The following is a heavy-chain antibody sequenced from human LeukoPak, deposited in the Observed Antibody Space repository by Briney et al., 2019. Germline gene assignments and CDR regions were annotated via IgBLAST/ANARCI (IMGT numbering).Heavy chain of an antibody. CDR3: AILPGYSSGWYEVNY. CDR1: GFTFSSYA. Sequence: GGSLRLSCAASGFTFSSYAMSWVRQAPGKGLGWVSGISGSGGSTYYADPVKGRFTISRDNSRNTLYLQMNSPRAEDTAAYYCAILPGYSSGWYEVNYWGQGTLVTVSS. J-gene: IGHJ4*02. D-gene: IGHD6-13*01. V-gene: IGHV3-23*01. CDR2: ISGSGGST.